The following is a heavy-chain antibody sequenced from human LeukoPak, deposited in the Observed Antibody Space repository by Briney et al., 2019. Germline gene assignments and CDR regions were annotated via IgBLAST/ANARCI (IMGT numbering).Heavy chain of an antibody. J-gene: IGHJ5*02. D-gene: IGHD3-10*01. V-gene: IGHV3-15*07. Sequence: KSGGSLRLSCAASGFSFSNAWMNWVRQAPGKGLEWVGRILSKTSGGTTDYATPVKGRFTISRDDSKNMLYLHMNSLQIEDTAVYYCADYYASGSSPPWGQGTLVTVSS. CDR1: GFSFSNAW. CDR3: ADYYASGSSPP. CDR2: ILSKTSGGTT.